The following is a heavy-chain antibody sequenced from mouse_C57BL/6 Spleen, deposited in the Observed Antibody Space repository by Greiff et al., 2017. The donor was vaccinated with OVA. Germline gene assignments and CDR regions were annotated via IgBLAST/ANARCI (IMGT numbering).Heavy chain of an antibody. CDR1: GYAFSSYW. Sequence: LVESGAELVKPGASVKISCKASGYAFSSYWMNWVKQRPGKGLEWIGQIYPGDGDTNYNGKFKGKATLTADKSSSTAYMQLSSLTSEDSAVYFCARSGITTVVATSPFFDYWGQGTTLTVSS. V-gene: IGHV1-80*01. J-gene: IGHJ2*01. D-gene: IGHD1-1*01. CDR2: IYPGDGDT. CDR3: ARSGITTVVATSPFFDY.